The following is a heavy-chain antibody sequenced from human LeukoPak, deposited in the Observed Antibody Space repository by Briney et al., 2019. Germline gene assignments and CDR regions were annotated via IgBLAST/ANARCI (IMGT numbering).Heavy chain of an antibody. CDR1: GFTFSSYA. CDR2: ISYDGSNK. CDR3: ARDSDDYGDNRGWFDP. Sequence: GGSLRLSCAASGFTFSSYAMHWVRRAPGKGLEWVAVISYDGSNKYYADSVKGRFTISRDNSKNTLYLQMNSLRAEDTAVYYCARDSDDYGDNRGWFDPWGQGTLVTVSS. V-gene: IGHV3-30*01. D-gene: IGHD4-17*01. J-gene: IGHJ5*02.